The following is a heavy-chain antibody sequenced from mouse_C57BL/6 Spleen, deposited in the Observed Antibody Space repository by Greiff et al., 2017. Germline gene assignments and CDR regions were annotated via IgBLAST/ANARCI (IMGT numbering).Heavy chain of an antibody. CDR2: IYPGGGYT. J-gene: IGHJ2*01. CDR1: GYTFTNYW. Sequence: VQLQQSGAELVRPGTSVKMSCKASGYTFTNYWIGWAKQRPGHGLEWIGDIYPGGGYTNYNEKFKGKATLTADKSSSTAYMQFSSLTSEDSAIYYCARPHYYGSSLYYFDYWGQGTTLTVSS. D-gene: IGHD1-1*01. V-gene: IGHV1-63*01. CDR3: ARPHYYGSSLYYFDY.